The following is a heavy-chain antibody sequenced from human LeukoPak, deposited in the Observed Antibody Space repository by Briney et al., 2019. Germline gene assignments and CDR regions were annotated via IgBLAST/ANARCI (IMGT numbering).Heavy chain of an antibody. Sequence: GESLKISCKGSGYSFTSYWIGWVRQMPGKGLEWMGIIYPGDSDTGYSPSFQGQVTISADKSISTAYLQWSSLKASDTAMYYCARHEVSMERWLQLGFDYWGQGTLVTVSS. CDR3: ARHEVSMERWLQLGFDY. J-gene: IGHJ4*02. CDR1: GYSFTSYW. V-gene: IGHV5-51*01. D-gene: IGHD5-24*01. CDR2: IYPGDSDT.